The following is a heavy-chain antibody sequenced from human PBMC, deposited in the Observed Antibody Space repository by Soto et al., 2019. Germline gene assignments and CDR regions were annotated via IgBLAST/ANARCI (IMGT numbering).Heavy chain of an antibody. CDR1: GFTFSSYW. D-gene: IGHD5-12*01. J-gene: IGHJ4*02. CDR2: IKQDGSEK. CDR3: ARDGGYGGYDSFDY. Sequence: EVQLVESGGGLVQPGGSLRLSCAASGFTFSSYWMSWVRQAPGKGLEWVANIKQDGSEKYYVDSVKGRFTISRDNAKNSLYLQMNSLRAEDTAVYYCARDGGYGGYDSFDYWGQGTLVTVSS. V-gene: IGHV3-7*03.